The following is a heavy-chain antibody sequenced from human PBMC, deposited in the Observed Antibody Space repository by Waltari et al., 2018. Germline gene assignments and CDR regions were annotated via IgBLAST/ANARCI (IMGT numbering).Heavy chain of an antibody. CDR2: IYHSGST. CDR3: ASWRQTVFY. V-gene: IGHV4-38-2*01. CDR1: GYSISSGYY. D-gene: IGHD3-9*01. J-gene: IGHJ4*02. Sequence: QVPLQESGPGLVKPSETLSLTCAVSGYSISSGYYWGWIRQPPGKGLEWIGSIYHSGSTYYNPSLKSRVTISVDTSKNQFSLKLSSVTAADTAVYYCASWRQTVFYWGQGTLVTVSS.